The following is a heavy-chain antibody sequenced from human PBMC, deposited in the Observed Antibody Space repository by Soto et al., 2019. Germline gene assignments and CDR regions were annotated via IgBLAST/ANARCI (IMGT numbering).Heavy chain of an antibody. CDR1: GFTFKTSF. Sequence: DVQLVESGGGLVKPGGSLRLSCSASGFTFKTSFMNWLRQAPGRGLEWVSSISGSSGYIFQADSVKGRFTISRDNAKNVVSLPISTMSTSESTADFGARGNDY. CDR2: ISGSSGYI. CDR3: ARGNDY. J-gene: IGHJ4*01. V-gene: IGHV3-21*01. D-gene: IGHD3-3*01.